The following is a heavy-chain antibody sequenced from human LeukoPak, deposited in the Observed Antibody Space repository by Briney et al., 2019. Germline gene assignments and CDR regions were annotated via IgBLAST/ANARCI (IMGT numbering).Heavy chain of an antibody. CDR3: ARPYSSSTLNAFDI. D-gene: IGHD6-6*01. J-gene: IGHJ3*02. CDR2: INHSGST. CDR1: GGSFSGYY. Sequence: SETLSLTCAVYGGSFSGYYWSWIRQPPGKGLEWIGEINHSGSTNYNPSLKSRVTISVDTSKNQFSLKLSSVTAADTAVYYCARPYSSSTLNAFDIWGQGTMVTVSS. V-gene: IGHV4-34*01.